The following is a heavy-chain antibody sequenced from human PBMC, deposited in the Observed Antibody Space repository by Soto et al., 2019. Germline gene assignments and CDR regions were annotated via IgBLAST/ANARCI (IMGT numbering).Heavy chain of an antibody. CDR1: GYSLTNIW. V-gene: IGHV5-10-1*01. CDR2: IDPGDSVT. CDR3: ARRQHGGSCYGSPCYYGMDV. Sequence: GESLKISCKGSGYSLTNIWIHWVRQMPGKGLEWMGRIDPGDSVTTYNPSFQGHVTMSADKSISTAYLQWSSLKASDTAMYSCARRQHGGSCYGSPCYYGMDVWGPAPTVTVSS. J-gene: IGHJ6*02. D-gene: IGHD2-15*01.